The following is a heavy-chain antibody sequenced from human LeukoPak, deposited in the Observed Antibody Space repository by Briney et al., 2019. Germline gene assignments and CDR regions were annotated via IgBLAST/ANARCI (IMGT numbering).Heavy chain of an antibody. CDR2: IRYDGSNK. CDR1: GFTFSSYG. Sequence: PGGSLRLSCAASGFTFSSYGMHWVRQAPGKGLEWVAFIRYDGSNKYYADSVKGRFTISRGNSKNTLYLQMNSLRAEDTAVYYCAKDRRVPAAMSFDYWGQGTLVTVSS. J-gene: IGHJ4*02. D-gene: IGHD2-2*01. CDR3: AKDRRVPAAMSFDY. V-gene: IGHV3-30*02.